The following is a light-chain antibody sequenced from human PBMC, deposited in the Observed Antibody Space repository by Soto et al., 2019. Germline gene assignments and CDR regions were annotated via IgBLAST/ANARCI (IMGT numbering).Light chain of an antibody. CDR3: TSYTSHTTYV. CDR1: SSDVGGYEY. V-gene: IGLV2-14*03. J-gene: IGLJ1*01. CDR2: DVS. Sequence: QCVLTQPAYVSGSPGEGIAISCTGTSSDVGGYEYVSWYQHHPGKAPKVMIYDVSYRPSGVSNRFSGSKSGNTASLTISGLQAEDEAYYYCTSYTSHTTYVFGTGPKFTV.